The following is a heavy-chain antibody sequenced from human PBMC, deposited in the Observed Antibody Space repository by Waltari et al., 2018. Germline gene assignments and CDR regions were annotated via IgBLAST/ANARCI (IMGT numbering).Heavy chain of an antibody. CDR3: ARYGLRGGWFDP. CDR2: INPNSGGT. CDR1: RYTLTGNY. Sequence: QEQPVQSGAEVKKPGASVKIACKDSRYTLTGNYMHWVRQAPGQGLEWMGWINPNSGGTNYAKKFQGRVTMTRDTSISTAYMELSRLRSDDTAVYYCARYGLRGGWFDPWGQGTLVIVSS. V-gene: IGHV1-2*02. J-gene: IGHJ5*02. D-gene: IGHD3-10*01.